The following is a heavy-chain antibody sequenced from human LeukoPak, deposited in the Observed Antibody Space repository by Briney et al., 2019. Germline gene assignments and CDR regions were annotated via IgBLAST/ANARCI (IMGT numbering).Heavy chain of an antibody. CDR3: ARDISTAGTGYYFDY. CDR1: GGSISNYY. D-gene: IGHD6-13*01. Sequence: PSETLSLTCTVSGGSISNYYWSWIRQPPGKGLEWIGYIYYSGTTNYNPSLKSRVTISVDTSKNQLSLKLSSVTAADTAVYYCARDISTAGTGYYFDYWGQGALVTVSS. CDR2: IYYSGTT. J-gene: IGHJ4*02. V-gene: IGHV4-59*01.